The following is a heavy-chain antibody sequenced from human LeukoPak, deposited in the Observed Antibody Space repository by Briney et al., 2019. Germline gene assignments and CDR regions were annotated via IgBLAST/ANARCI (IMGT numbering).Heavy chain of an antibody. CDR1: GFTFSTYA. CDR2: ISGSGGST. J-gene: IGHJ4*02. D-gene: IGHD2-21*02. V-gene: IGHV3-23*01. Sequence: GGSLRLSCAASGFTFSTYAVNWVRQAPGKGLEWVSAISGSGGSTYYADSVKGRFTISRDNSKNTLYLQMNSLRAEDTAVYYCAKARGAVVVTPFDYWGQGTLVTVSS. CDR3: AKARGAVVVTPFDY.